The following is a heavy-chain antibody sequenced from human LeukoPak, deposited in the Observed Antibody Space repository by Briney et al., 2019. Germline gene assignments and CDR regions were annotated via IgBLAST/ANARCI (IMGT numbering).Heavy chain of an antibody. CDR2: IWYDGSNK. Sequence: GGSLRLSCAASGLAFSSYGMHWVRQAPGKGLEWVAVIWYDGSNKYYADSVKGRFTISRDNSKNTLYLQMNSLRAEDTAVYYCARGGDYYYYYGMDVWGQGTTVTVSS. V-gene: IGHV3-33*01. J-gene: IGHJ6*02. CDR1: GLAFSSYG. CDR3: ARGGDYYYYYGMDV.